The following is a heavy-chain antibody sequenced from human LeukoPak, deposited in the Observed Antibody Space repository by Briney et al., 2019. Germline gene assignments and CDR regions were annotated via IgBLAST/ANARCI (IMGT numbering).Heavy chain of an antibody. D-gene: IGHD2-2*02. V-gene: IGHV1-18*01. Sequence: ASVKVSCKASGGTFSSYAISWVRQAPGQGLEWMGWISAYNGYINYAQKLQGRVTMTTDTSTSTAYMELRSLRSDDTAVYYCARGGYCDSSTSCYNVGAFDIWGQGTMVTVSS. J-gene: IGHJ3*02. CDR1: GGTFSSYA. CDR2: ISAYNGYI. CDR3: ARGGYCDSSTSCYNVGAFDI.